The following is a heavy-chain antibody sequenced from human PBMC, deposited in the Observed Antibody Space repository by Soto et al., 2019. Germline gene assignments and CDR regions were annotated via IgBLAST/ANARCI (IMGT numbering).Heavy chain of an antibody. CDR2: ISGSGGST. V-gene: IGHV3-23*01. J-gene: IGHJ3*02. CDR1: VFTFSSYA. Sequence: GGSLRLSCAASVFTFSSYAMHWVRQAPGKGLEWVSAISGSGGSTYYADSVKGRFTISRDSSKNTLYLQMNSLRAEDTAVYYCAKGNSWSPALVLDIWGQGTMVTVSS. D-gene: IGHD1-7*01. CDR3: AKGNSWSPALVLDI.